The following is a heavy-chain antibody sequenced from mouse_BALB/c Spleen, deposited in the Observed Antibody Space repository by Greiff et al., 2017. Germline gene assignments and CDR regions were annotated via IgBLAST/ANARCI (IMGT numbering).Heavy chain of an antibody. CDR1: GYSITSDYA. J-gene: IGHJ2*01. CDR2: ISYSGST. Sequence: EVKLMESGPGLVKPSQSLSLTCTVTGYSITSDYAWNWIRQFPGNKLEWMGYISYSGSTSYNPSLKSRISITRDTSKNQFFLQLNSVTTEDTATYYCAREGYDGFDYWGQGTTLTVSS. D-gene: IGHD2-14*01. CDR3: AREGYDGFDY. V-gene: IGHV3-2*02.